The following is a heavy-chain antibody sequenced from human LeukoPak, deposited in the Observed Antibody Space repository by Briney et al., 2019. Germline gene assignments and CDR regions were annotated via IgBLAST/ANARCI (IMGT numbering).Heavy chain of an antibody. CDR3: ARDKWEPRYAFDT. Sequence: GASVKVSCKASGGTFSSYAISWVRQAPGQGLEWMGGIIPIFGTANYAQKFQGRVTITADESTSTAYMELSSLRSEDTAVYYCARDKWEPRYAFDTWGQGTMVTVSS. J-gene: IGHJ3*02. D-gene: IGHD1-26*01. CDR1: GGTFSSYA. CDR2: IIPIFGTA. V-gene: IGHV1-69*13.